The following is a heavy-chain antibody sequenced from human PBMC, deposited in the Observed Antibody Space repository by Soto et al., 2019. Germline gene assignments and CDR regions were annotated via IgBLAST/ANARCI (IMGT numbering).Heavy chain of an antibody. Sequence: GSLRLSCSASGFTFSTSTMSWVRRAPGKGLGWVSGVSGSGDSIYYADSVKGRFTISRDNSKNMMYLQMNDLRVEDTALYYCVKSRDGYNLLDYWGQGILVTVSS. V-gene: IGHV3-23*01. D-gene: IGHD5-12*01. CDR1: GFTFSTST. CDR3: VKSRDGYNLLDY. J-gene: IGHJ4*02. CDR2: VSGSGDSI.